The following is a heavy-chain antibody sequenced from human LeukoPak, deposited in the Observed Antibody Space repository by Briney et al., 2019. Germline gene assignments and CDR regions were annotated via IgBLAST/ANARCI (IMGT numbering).Heavy chain of an antibody. Sequence: ASVKVSCKASGGTFSSYAINWVRQATGQGLEWMGWMNPNSGNTGYAQKFQGRVTMTRNTSISTAYMELSSLRSEDTAVYYCARGQMAGIAARRDFDYWGQGTLVTVSS. CDR1: GGTFSSYA. CDR3: ARGQMAGIAARRDFDY. V-gene: IGHV1-8*02. D-gene: IGHD6-6*01. CDR2: MNPNSGNT. J-gene: IGHJ4*02.